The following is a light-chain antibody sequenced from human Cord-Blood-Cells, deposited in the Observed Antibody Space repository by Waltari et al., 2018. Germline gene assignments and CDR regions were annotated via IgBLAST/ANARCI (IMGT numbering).Light chain of an antibody. V-gene: IGLV2-11*01. CDR3: CSYAGSYTWV. Sequence: QSALTPPRSVSGSPGPSVTLPCTGTSSDVGGYNYVPWYQQHPGKAPKLMIYDVSKRPSGVPDRFSGSKSGNTASLTISGLQAEDEADYYCCSYAGSYTWVFGGGTKLTVL. CDR2: DVS. J-gene: IGLJ3*02. CDR1: SSDVGGYNY.